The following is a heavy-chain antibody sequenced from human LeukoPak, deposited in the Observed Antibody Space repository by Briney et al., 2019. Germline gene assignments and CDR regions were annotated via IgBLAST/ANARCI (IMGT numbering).Heavy chain of an antibody. Sequence: SETLSLTCAVYGGSFSGYYWSWIRQPPGKGLEWIGEINHSGSTNYNPSLKSRVTISVDTSKNQFSLKLSSVTAADTAVYYCARAAQLVQDFDYWGQGTLVTVSS. J-gene: IGHJ4*02. CDR3: ARAAQLVQDFDY. D-gene: IGHD6-13*01. V-gene: IGHV4-34*01. CDR2: INHSGST. CDR1: GGSFSGYY.